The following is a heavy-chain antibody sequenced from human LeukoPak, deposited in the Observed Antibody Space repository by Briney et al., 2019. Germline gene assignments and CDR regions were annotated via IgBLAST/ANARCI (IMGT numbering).Heavy chain of an antibody. D-gene: IGHD3-3*01. CDR3: ARGFNDFWSGSQLEY. CDR2: ISWNSGSI. J-gene: IGHJ4*02. CDR1: GFTFDDYA. V-gene: IGHV3-9*01. Sequence: GGSLRLSCAASGFTFDDYAMHWVRQAPGKGLEWVSGISWNSGSIGYADSVEGRFTISRDNSKSTVYLEINSLRSEDTAIYYCARGFNDFWSGSQLEYWGQGTLVTVSS.